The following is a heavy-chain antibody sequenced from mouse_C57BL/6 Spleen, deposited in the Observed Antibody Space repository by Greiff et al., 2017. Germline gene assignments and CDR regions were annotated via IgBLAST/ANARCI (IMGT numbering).Heavy chain of an antibody. D-gene: IGHD2-4*01. CDR1: GYTFTSYW. CDR2: IDPSDSET. V-gene: IGHV1-52*01. Sequence: QVQLQQPGAELVRPGSSVKLSCKASGYTFTSYWMHWVKQRPIQGLEWIGNIDPSDSETHYNQKVKDKATLTVDKSSSTAYMQLSSLTSEDSAVYYGARGGIYYDYDAWFAYWGQGTLVTVSA. J-gene: IGHJ3*01. CDR3: ARGGIYYDYDAWFAY.